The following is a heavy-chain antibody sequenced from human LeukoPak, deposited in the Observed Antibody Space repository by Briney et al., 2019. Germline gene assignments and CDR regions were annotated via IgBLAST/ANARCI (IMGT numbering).Heavy chain of an antibody. CDR1: GGSFSGYY. J-gene: IGHJ5*02. CDR2: INHSGST. Sequence: SETLSLTCAVYGGSFSGYYWSWIRQPPGKGLEWIGEINHSGSTNYNPSLKSRVTISVDTSKNQFSLKLSSVTAADTAVYYCARGIPRYIVAVPAAPRSGWFDPWGQGTLVTVSS. CDR3: ARGIPRYIVAVPAAPRSGWFDP. V-gene: IGHV4-34*01. D-gene: IGHD2-2*01.